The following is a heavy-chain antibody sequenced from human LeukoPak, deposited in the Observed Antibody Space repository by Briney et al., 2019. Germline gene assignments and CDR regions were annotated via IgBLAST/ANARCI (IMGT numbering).Heavy chain of an antibody. D-gene: IGHD5-18*01. J-gene: IGHJ4*02. CDR3: ASAGYSYGYVGGYFDY. V-gene: IGHV3-74*01. CDR1: GFTFSSYW. CDR2: INTDGSST. Sequence: GGSLRLSCAASGFTFSSYWMHWVRQAPGKGLVWVSRINTDGSSTSYADSVKGRFTISRDNSKNTLYLQMNSLRAEDTAVYYCASAGYSYGYVGGYFDYWGQGTLVTVSS.